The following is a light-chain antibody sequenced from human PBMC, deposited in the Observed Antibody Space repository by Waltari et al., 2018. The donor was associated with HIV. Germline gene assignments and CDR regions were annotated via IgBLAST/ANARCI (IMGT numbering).Light chain of an antibody. J-gene: IGKJ1*01. V-gene: IGKV1-5*03. Sequence: DIQMTQSPSTLSASVGDRVTITCRASQSISNWLAWYQQKPGKAPKLLIYKASSLESGVPSRFSGSGSATEFTLTISSLQADDFTTYYCQQYKSYSTFGQGTKVEIK. CDR3: QQYKSYST. CDR1: QSISNW. CDR2: KAS.